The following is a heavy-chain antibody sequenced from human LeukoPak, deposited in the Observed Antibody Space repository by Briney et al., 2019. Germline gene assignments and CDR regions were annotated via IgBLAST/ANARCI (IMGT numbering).Heavy chain of an antibody. Sequence: SVKVSCKASGGTFSSYAISWVRQAPGQGLEWMGGISPIFGTANYAQKFQGRVTITADESTSTAYMELSSLRSEDTAVYYCARDTTSIAYCGGDCYSDAFDIWGQGTMVTVSS. V-gene: IGHV1-69*01. D-gene: IGHD2-21*01. CDR2: ISPIFGTA. CDR1: GGTFSSYA. CDR3: ARDTTSIAYCGGDCYSDAFDI. J-gene: IGHJ3*02.